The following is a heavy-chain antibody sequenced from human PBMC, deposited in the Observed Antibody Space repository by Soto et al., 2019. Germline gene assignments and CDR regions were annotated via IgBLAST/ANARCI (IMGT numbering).Heavy chain of an antibody. V-gene: IGHV4-38-2*01. CDR3: ARMSGTTVTSTLDF. CDR1: GYSISSGYY. CDR2: IYHSGST. D-gene: IGHD4-17*01. Sequence: SVTLSLTCAVSGYSISSGYYWGCIRQPPGKGLEWIASIYHSGSTYYNPSLKSRVTISVDTSKNQFSLNLSSVTAADTAVYFCARMSGTTVTSTLDFWGQGTLVTVSS. J-gene: IGHJ4*02.